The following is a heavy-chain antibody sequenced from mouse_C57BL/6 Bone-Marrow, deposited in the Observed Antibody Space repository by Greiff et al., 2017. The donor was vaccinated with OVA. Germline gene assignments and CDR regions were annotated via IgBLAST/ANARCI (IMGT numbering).Heavy chain of an antibody. CDR2: INPNNGGT. J-gene: IGHJ3*01. Sequence: VQLQQSGPELVKPGASVKISCKASGYTFTDYYMNWVKQSHGKSLEWIGDINPNNGGTSYNQKFKGKATLTVDKSSSTAYMELRSLTSEDSAVYYCARGQLRLLWFAYWGQGTLVTVSA. CDR3: ARGQLRLLWFAY. CDR1: GYTFTDYY. V-gene: IGHV1-26*01. D-gene: IGHD3-2*02.